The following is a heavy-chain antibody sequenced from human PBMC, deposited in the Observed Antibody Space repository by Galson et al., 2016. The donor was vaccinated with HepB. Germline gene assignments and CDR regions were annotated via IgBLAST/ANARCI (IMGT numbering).Heavy chain of an antibody. CDR2: SSHGGYT. D-gene: IGHD2-21*01. CDR1: GYSISSGYF. V-gene: IGHV4-38-2*02. Sequence: SETLSLTCTVSGYSISSGYFWGWIRQPPGKGLEWIGSSSHGGYTHYNPSLQSRATTSLDPSKNQFSLKLSPGCAADTAVYYCARTFCAGACYSPNFYFDYWGQGALITVSS. J-gene: IGHJ4*02. CDR3: ARTFCAGACYSPNFYFDY.